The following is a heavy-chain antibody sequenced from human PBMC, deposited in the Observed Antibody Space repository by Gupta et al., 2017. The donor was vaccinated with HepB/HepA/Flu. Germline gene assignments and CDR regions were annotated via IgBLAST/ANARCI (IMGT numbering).Heavy chain of an antibody. Sequence: QITLTESAPTLVTPTQTLTLPCTPSGFSIATSGVGVGWVRQPPGKAPEWLAFMYWDDDKRYNPSLRNRLAVSKDTSRNQVTLTLTNMDPVDTATYFCSHRKIYNSNWNEGCLDHWGQGILVAVSS. CDR3: SHRKIYNSNWNEGCLDH. V-gene: IGHV2-5*02. D-gene: IGHD1-1*01. J-gene: IGHJ4*02. CDR2: MYWDDDK. CDR1: GFSIATSGVG.